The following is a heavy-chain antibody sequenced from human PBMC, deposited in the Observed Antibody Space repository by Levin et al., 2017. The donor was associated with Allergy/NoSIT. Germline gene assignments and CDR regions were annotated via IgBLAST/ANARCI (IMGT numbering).Heavy chain of an antibody. J-gene: IGHJ4*02. Sequence: KAGESLKISCAASGFTFSTYSLSWVRQAPGKGLEWVSSISHGTILIYYADSVEGRFTISRDDAKNSLYLQLNSLRAEDTGVYYCVREGLNYPPDYWGQGTLVTVSS. V-gene: IGHV3-21*01. CDR3: VREGLNYPPDY. CDR2: ISHGTILI. CDR1: GFTFSTYS. D-gene: IGHD1-7*01.